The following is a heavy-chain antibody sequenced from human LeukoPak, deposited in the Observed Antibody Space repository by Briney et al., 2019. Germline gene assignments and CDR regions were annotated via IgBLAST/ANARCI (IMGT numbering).Heavy chain of an antibody. CDR3: ARSTTVTTTFDY. CDR1: GGSFSVYY. Sequence: PETLSLTCAVYGGSFSVYYWSWIRQPPGKGLEWIGETNHSGGTNYNPSLKSRLTISVDTSKNQFSLKLSSVTAADTAVYYCARSTTVTTTFDYWGQGTLVTVSS. D-gene: IGHD4-17*01. J-gene: IGHJ4*02. V-gene: IGHV4-34*01. CDR2: TNHSGGT.